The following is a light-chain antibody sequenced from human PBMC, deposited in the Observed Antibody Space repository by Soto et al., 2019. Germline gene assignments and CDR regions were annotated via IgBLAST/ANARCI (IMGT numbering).Light chain of an antibody. J-gene: IGLJ1*01. CDR2: AVN. CDR1: SSEIGSYDH. V-gene: IGLV2-14*03. Sequence: SALTQHASVSGSPGQSITISCGGTSSEIGSYDHVASYQKFPGKSPKLIIYAVNDRPSGVSDRFSGSKSGITASLTISGLQTEDEADYYCISYTDRQSYLFGTGTKVTV. CDR3: ISYTDRQSYL.